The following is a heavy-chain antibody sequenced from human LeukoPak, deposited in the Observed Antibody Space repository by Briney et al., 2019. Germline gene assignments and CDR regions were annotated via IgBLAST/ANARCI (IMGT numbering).Heavy chain of an antibody. J-gene: IGHJ4*02. CDR2: IRNDKSSE. CDR3: AKRISGAYYSLLDY. D-gene: IGHD1-26*01. V-gene: IGHV3-30*02. Sequence: GGSLRLSCSASGFIFSTYGMHWVRQAPGKGLEWVAFIRNDKSSEHYADSVKGRFTISRDNSKNTLYLQMNSLRPEDTAVYYCAKRISGAYYSLLDYWGQGTVLSVSS. CDR1: GFIFSTYG.